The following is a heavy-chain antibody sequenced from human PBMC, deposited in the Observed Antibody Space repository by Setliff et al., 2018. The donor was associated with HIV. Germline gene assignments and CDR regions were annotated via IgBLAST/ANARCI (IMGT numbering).Heavy chain of an antibody. Sequence: ASVKVSCKASGDTLSIHPINWVRQATGQGLEWMGWMNPNSGNTGYAQKFQGRVTMTRDTSTSTVYMELSSLRSEDTAMYYCARGESAAAGTGVCDYWGQGTLVTVSS. D-gene: IGHD6-13*01. CDR3: ARGESAAAGTGVCDY. V-gene: IGHV1-8*02. J-gene: IGHJ4*02. CDR2: MNPNSGNT. CDR1: GDTLSIHP.